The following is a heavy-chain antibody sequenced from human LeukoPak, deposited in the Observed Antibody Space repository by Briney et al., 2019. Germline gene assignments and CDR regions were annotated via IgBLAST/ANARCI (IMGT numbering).Heavy chain of an antibody. V-gene: IGHV3-7*01. CDR3: ARDMGEYQLLEAHYYYYYMDV. J-gene: IGHJ6*03. CDR1: GFTFSSYW. CDR2: IKQDGSEK. Sequence: PGGSLRLSCAASGFTFSSYWMSWVRQAPGKGLEWVANIKQDGSEKYYVDSVKGRFTISRDNAKNSLYLQMHSLRAEDTAVYYCARDMGEYQLLEAHYYYYYMDVWGKGTTVTVSS. D-gene: IGHD2-2*01.